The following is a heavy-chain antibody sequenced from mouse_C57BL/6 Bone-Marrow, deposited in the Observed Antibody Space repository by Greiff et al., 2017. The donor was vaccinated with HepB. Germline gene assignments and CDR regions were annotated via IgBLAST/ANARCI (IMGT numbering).Heavy chain of an antibody. V-gene: IGHV14-4*01. CDR3: TTDYYGSSYGY. CDR1: GFNIKDDY. J-gene: IGHJ2*01. Sequence: VQLQQSGAELARPGASVKLSCTASGFNIKDDYMHWVKQRPEQGLEWIGWIDPENGDTEYASKFQGKATITADTSSNTAYLQLSSLTSEDTAVYYCTTDYYGSSYGYWGQGTTLTVSS. CDR2: IDPENGDT. D-gene: IGHD1-1*01.